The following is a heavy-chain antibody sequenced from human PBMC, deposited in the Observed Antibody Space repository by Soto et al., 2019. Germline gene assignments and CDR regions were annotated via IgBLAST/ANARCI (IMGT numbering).Heavy chain of an antibody. J-gene: IGHJ4*02. D-gene: IGHD3-16*01. CDR1: GFTFNSYW. V-gene: IGHV3-74*01. Sequence: EVQLVESGGGLVQPGGSLRLSCAASGFTFNSYWMHWVRQVPGKGLMWVSRINTDGSYTSYADSVKGRFTISRDNAKNTLYLQMNSLRAEDTAVYYCTKDTFGPRDYWGQGTLVTVSS. CDR3: TKDTFGPRDY. CDR2: INTDGSYT.